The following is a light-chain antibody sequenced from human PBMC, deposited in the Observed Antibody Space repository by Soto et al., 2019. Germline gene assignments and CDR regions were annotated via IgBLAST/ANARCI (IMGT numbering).Light chain of an antibody. J-gene: IGLJ1*01. CDR3: AAWDDSLNGYV. CDR1: SSNIGSNT. CDR2: SNN. V-gene: IGLV1-44*01. Sequence: QPVLTQPPSASGTPGQGVTISCSGSSSNIGSNTVNWYQQLPGTAPKLLIYSNNQRPSGVPDRFSGSKSGTSASLAISGLQSEDEADYICAAWDDSLNGYVFGTGTKLTVL.